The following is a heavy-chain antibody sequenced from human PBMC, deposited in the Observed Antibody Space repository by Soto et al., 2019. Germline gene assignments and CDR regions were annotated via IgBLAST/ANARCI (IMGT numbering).Heavy chain of an antibody. CDR1: GFTFSSHW. J-gene: IGHJ5*01. Sequence: SGGSLRLSCAASGFTFSSHWMHWVRQAPGKGLVWVSLINGDGSSTSYADSVKGRFTISRDNAKNMLYLQVNSLRADDTAVYYCAGSPGLSRISGTTLGAWGQGTLVTVSS. D-gene: IGHD1-7*01. CDR3: AGSPGLSRISGTTLGA. V-gene: IGHV3-74*01. CDR2: INGDGSST.